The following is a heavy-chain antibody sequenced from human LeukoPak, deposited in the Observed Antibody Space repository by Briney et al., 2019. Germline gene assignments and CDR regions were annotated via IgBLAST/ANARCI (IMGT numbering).Heavy chain of an antibody. J-gene: IGHJ4*02. V-gene: IGHV3-21*01. CDR1: GFTFSSYS. CDR3: ARDVDGLFDY. Sequence: GGSLRLSRAASGFTFSSYSMNWVRQAPGKGLEWVSSISSSSSYIYYADSVKGRFTISRDNAKNSLYLQMNSLRAEDTAVYYCARDVDGLFDYWGQGTLVTVSS. CDR2: ISSSSSYI. D-gene: IGHD4-17*01.